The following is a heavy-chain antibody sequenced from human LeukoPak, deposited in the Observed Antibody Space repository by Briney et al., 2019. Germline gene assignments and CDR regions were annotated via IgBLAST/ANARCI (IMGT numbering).Heavy chain of an antibody. J-gene: IGHJ6*02. CDR2: ISSSSSYI. CDR1: GFTFSSYS. Sequence: GGSLRLSCAASGFTFSSYSMNWVRQAPGKGLEWVSSISSSSSYIYYADSVKGRFTISRDNAKNSLYQQMNSLRAEDTAVYYCAREGPTNYYGMDVWGQGTTVTVSS. CDR3: AREGPTNYYGMDV. V-gene: IGHV3-21*01.